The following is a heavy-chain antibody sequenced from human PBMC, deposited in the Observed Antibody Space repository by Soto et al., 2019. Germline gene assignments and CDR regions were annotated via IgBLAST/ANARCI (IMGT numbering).Heavy chain of an antibody. V-gene: IGHV3-74*01. CDR2: INSDESST. CDR3: ASEGGYCAGPSCYKYFQH. J-gene: IGHJ1*01. D-gene: IGHD2-2*02. Sequence: EVQLVESGGGLVKPGGSLRLSCAASGFTFSTYWMHWVRQAPGKGLVWVSRINSDESSTTYADSVKGRFTISRDNAKNTVFLQMNSLRAEDTAVYYCASEGGYCAGPSCYKYFQHWGQGTLVTVSS. CDR1: GFTFSTYW.